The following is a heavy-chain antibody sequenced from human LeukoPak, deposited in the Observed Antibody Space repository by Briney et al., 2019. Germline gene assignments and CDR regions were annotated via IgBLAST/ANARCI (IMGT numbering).Heavy chain of an antibody. CDR2: INSDGSST. J-gene: IGHJ4*02. Sequence: GGSLRLSCAASGFTVSSNYMSWVRQAPGKGLVWVSRINSDGSSTSYADSVKGRFTISRDNAKNTLYLQMNSLRAEDTAVYYCARDYSGSYFRYFDYWGQGTLVTVSS. CDR1: GFTVSSNY. D-gene: IGHD1-26*01. V-gene: IGHV3-74*01. CDR3: ARDYSGSYFRYFDY.